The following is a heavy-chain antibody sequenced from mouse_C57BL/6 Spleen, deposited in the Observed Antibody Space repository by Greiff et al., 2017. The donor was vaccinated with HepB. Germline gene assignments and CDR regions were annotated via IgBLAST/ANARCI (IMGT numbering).Heavy chain of an antibody. CDR1: GYTFTSYW. V-gene: IGHV1-59*01. J-gene: IGHJ4*01. CDR3: ARSQIYYGSLSYAMDY. CDR2: IDPSDSYT. D-gene: IGHD2-1*01. Sequence: QVQLQQPGAELVRPGTSVKLSCKASGYTFTSYWMHWVKQRPGQGLEWIGVIDPSDSYTNYNQKFKGKATLTVDTSSSTAYMQLSSLTSEDSAVYYCARSQIYYGSLSYAMDYWGQGTSVTVSS.